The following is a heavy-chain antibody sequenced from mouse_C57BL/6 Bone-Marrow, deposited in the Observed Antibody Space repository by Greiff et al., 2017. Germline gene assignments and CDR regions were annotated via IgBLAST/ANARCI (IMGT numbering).Heavy chain of an antibody. V-gene: IGHV1-81*01. CDR2: IYPRSGNT. CDR1: GYTFTSYG. CDR3: ARFRLRVAY. Sequence: SGAELARPGASVKLSCKASGYTFTSYGISWVKQRTGQGLELIGEIYPRSGNTYYNEKFKGKATLTADKSSSTAYMELRSLTSEDSAVYFCARFRLRVAYWGQGTLVTVSA. D-gene: IGHD2-4*01. J-gene: IGHJ3*01.